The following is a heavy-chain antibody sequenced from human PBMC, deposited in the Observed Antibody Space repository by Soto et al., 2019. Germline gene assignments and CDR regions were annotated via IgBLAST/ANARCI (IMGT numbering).Heavy chain of an antibody. D-gene: IGHD2-21*02. V-gene: IGHV4-30-4*01. J-gene: IGHJ3*02. CDR1: GGSISSGDYY. CDR2: IYYSGST. Sequence: QVQLQESGPGLVKPSQTLSLTCTVSGGSISSGDYYWSWIRQPPGKGLEWIGYIYYSGSTYYNPYHKSRVTISVDTSMNQFSLKLSSVTAADTAVYYCARDRYCGGDCYSIDAFDIRGQGTMVTVSS. CDR3: ARDRYCGGDCYSIDAFDI.